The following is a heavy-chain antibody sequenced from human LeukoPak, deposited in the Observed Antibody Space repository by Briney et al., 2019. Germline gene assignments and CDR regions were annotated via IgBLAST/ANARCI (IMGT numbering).Heavy chain of an antibody. V-gene: IGHV1-69*05. CDR2: IIPIFGTA. D-gene: IGHD5-18*01. CDR1: GYTFTTYG. CDR3: ARALTNSYGNYYFDY. Sequence: ASVKVSCKASGYTFTTYGITWVRQAPGQGLEWMGGIIPIFGTANYAQKFQGRVTITTDESTSTAYMELSSLRSEDTAVYYCARALTNSYGNYYFDYWGQGTLVTVSS. J-gene: IGHJ4*02.